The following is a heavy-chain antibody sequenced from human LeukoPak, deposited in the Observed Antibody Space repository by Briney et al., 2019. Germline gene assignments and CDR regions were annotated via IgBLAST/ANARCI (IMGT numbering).Heavy chain of an antibody. V-gene: IGHV1-18*01. J-gene: IGHJ5*02. Sequence: ASVKVSCKTSDYSFSSYRFTWVRQAPGQGLERMGWISAFTGNTTYAQKFQGRVTMTTDSTSSTAYMELRSLTSDDTAVYYCARDREAYQLLHPAWFDPWGQGTLVTVSS. CDR3: ARDREAYQLLHPAWFDP. D-gene: IGHD1-1*01. CDR1: DYSFSSYR. CDR2: ISAFTGNT.